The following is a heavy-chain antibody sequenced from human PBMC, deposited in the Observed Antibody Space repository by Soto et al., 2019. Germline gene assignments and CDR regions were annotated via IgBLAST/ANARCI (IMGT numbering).Heavy chain of an antibody. J-gene: IGHJ5*02. CDR2: IKSKTDGGTT. CDR1: GFTFSDAW. D-gene: IGHD3-9*01. V-gene: IGHV3-15*07. Sequence: EVQLVESGGGLVKPGGSLRLSCADSGFTFSDAWMNWVRHAPGKGLEWVGRIKSKTDGGTTDYAAPVKGRFTISRDDSKNTLYLQMNSLKTEDTAVYYCTTSVLRYFDCFFRPNSFDPWGQGTLVTVSS. CDR3: TTSVLRYFDCFFRPNSFDP.